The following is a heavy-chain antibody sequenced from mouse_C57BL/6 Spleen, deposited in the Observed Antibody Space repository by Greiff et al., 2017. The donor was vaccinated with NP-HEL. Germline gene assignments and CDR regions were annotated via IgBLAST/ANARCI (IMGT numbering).Heavy chain of an antibody. V-gene: IGHV1-54*01. J-gene: IGHJ4*01. Sequence: VQLQQSGAELVRPGTSVKVSCKASGYAFTNYLIEWVKQRPGRGLEWIGVINPGSGGTNYNEKFKGKATLTADKSSSTAYMQLSSLTSEDSAVYFCARYGRSLYDRYAMDYWGQGTSVTVSS. CDR1: GYAFTNYL. CDR2: INPGSGGT. D-gene: IGHD2-12*01. CDR3: ARYGRSLYDRYAMDY.